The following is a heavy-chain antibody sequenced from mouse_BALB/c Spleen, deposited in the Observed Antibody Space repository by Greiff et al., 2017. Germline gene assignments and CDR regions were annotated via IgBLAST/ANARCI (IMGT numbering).Heavy chain of an antibody. CDR1: GYSFTDYI. Sequence: VQLQQTGPELVKPGASVKISCKASGYSFTDYIMLWVKQSHGKSLEWIGNINPYYGSTSYNLKFKGKATLTVDKSSSTAYMQLNSLTSEDSAVYYCARSGNYSTWFAYWGQGTLVTVSA. D-gene: IGHD2-1*01. V-gene: IGHV1-39*01. J-gene: IGHJ3*01. CDR3: ARSGNYSTWFAY. CDR2: INPYYGST.